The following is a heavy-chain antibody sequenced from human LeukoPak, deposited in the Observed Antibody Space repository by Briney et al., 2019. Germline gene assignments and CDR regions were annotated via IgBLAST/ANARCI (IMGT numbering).Heavy chain of an antibody. CDR1: GFTFSSFW. CDR3: AREGDISVITYAY. D-gene: IGHD5-12*01. Sequence: PGGSLRLSCAASGFTFSSFWMNWLRQAPGKGLEWVANIKQGGSEKYYADSVEGRFTISRDNAKNSLFLQMNSLRAEDTAVYYCAREGDISVITYAYWGQGTLVTVSS. V-gene: IGHV3-7*01. J-gene: IGHJ4*02. CDR2: IKQGGSEK.